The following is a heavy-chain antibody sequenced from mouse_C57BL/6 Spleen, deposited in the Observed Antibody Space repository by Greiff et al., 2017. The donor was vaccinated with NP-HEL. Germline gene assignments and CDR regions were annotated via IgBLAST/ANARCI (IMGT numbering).Heavy chain of an antibody. Sequence: VQLQQSGAELVRPGASVKLSCTASGFNIKDDYMHWVKQRPEQGLEWIGWIDPENGDTEYASKFQGKATITADTSSNTAYLQLSSLTSEDTAVYFCTPFTTPEAYWGQGTLVTVSA. J-gene: IGHJ3*01. V-gene: IGHV14-4*01. CDR2: IDPENGDT. CDR1: GFNIKDDY. CDR3: TPFTTPEAY. D-gene: IGHD1-1*01.